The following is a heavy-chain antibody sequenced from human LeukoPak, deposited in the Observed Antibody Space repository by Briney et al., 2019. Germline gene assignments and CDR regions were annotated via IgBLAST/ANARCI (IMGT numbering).Heavy chain of an antibody. CDR3: ARTPYSMTYYYYGMDV. CDR2: IIPILGIA. J-gene: IGHJ6*02. Sequence: SSVKVSCKASGGTFSSYAISWVRQAPGQGLEWMGRIIPILGIANYAQKFQGRVTITADKSTSTAYMELSSLGSEDTAVYYCARTPYSMTYYYYGMDVWGQGTTVTVSS. CDR1: GGTFSSYA. D-gene: IGHD2-21*01. V-gene: IGHV1-69*04.